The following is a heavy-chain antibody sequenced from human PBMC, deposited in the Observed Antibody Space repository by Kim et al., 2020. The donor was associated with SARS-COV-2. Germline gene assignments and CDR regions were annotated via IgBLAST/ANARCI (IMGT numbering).Heavy chain of an antibody. D-gene: IGHD5-18*01. J-gene: IGHJ6*02. CDR3: AKSYGEYYYYYGLDV. V-gene: IGHV3-23*01. CDR2: ISGSGGST. Sequence: PGGSLRLSCAASGFTFINYAMTWVRQAPGKGLEWVSGISGSGGSTYYADSVKGRFTMSRDNSKNTLYLQMNSLRDEDTAVYYCAKSYGEYYYYYGLDVWGQGTTVSVSS. CDR1: GFTFINYA.